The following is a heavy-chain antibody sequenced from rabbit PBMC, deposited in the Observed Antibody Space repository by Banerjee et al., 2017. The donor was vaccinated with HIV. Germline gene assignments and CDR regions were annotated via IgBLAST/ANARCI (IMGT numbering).Heavy chain of an antibody. Sequence: QSLEESGGDLVKPGASLTLTCTASGFSFSSSYSMCWVRQAPGKGLEWIGCINTGSGSTDYASWAKGRGTISKTSSTTVTLQMTSLTAADTATYFCARGTSSSGYYWGYYFDLWGQGTLVTVS. CDR2: INTGSGST. CDR1: GFSFSSSYS. J-gene: IGHJ4*01. CDR3: ARGTSSSGYYWGYYFDL. D-gene: IGHD1-1*01. V-gene: IGHV1S40*01.